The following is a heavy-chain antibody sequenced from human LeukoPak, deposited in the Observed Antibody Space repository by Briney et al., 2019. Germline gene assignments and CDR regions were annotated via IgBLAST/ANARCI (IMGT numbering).Heavy chain of an antibody. CDR1: GFTFTDYY. Sequence: PGGSLRLSCAASGFTFTDYYMSWIRQAPGKGLEWVSYITNSGTTIYYADSVKGRFTISRDNAKNSLYLQMNSLRAEDTAVYYCAREDSYYYGSGSYPFDYWGQETLVTVSS. CDR2: ITNSGTTI. D-gene: IGHD3-10*01. J-gene: IGHJ4*02. V-gene: IGHV3-11*04. CDR3: AREDSYYYGSGSYPFDY.